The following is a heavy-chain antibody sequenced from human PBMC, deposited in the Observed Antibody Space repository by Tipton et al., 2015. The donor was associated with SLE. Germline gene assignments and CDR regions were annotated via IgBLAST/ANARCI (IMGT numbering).Heavy chain of an antibody. CDR1: GGSISSDDYY. Sequence: TLSLTCTVSGGSISSDDYYWSWIRQHPGKGLEWIGHIYKSGGTYYSPSLKSRLTISLDTSKNQFSLKLTSVTAADTAIYYCARLPIKHRTVADWGQGTLVTVSS. V-gene: IGHV4-31*03. J-gene: IGHJ4*02. D-gene: IGHD6-19*01. CDR3: ARLPIKHRTVAD. CDR2: IYKSGGT.